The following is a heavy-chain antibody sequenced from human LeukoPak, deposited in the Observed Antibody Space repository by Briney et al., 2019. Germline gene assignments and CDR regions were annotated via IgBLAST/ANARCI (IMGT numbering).Heavy chain of an antibody. V-gene: IGHV1-69*01. CDR1: GGTFSSYA. CDR2: IIPIFGTA. Sequence: SVKVSCKASGGTFSSYAISWVRQAPGQGLEWMGGIIPIFGTANYAQKFQGRVTITADESTITAYMELSSLRSEDTAVYYCARDRYCSGGSCYSSAFDIWGQGTMVTVSS. D-gene: IGHD2-15*01. CDR3: ARDRYCSGGSCYSSAFDI. J-gene: IGHJ3*02.